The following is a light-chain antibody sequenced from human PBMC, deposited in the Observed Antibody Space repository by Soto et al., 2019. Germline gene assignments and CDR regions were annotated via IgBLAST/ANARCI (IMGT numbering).Light chain of an antibody. Sequence: DIQMTQSPSSLSASVGDRVTITCRASQGISNYLAWYQQKPGKVPKLMIYAASTLQSGVPSRFSGSGSGTDFTLPISSLHPEDVSTYYFRKYKSVPLTFGGGDKVDVK. CDR1: QGISNY. CDR3: RKYKSVPLT. V-gene: IGKV1-27*01. J-gene: IGKJ4*01. CDR2: AAS.